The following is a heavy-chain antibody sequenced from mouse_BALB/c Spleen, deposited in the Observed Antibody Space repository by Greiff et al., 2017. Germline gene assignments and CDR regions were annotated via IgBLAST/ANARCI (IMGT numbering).Heavy chain of an antibody. J-gene: IGHJ4*01. CDR3: ARQTGSRGAMDY. CDR1: GFSLTSYG. D-gene: IGHD1-1*01. V-gene: IGHV2-6-2*01. CDR2: IWSDGST. Sequence: QVQLQQSGPDLVAPSQSLSITCTVSGFSLTSYGVHWVRQPPGKGLEWLVVIWSDGSTTYNSALKSRLSISKDNSKSQVFLKMNSLQTDDTAMYYCARQTGSRGAMDYWGQGTSVTVSS.